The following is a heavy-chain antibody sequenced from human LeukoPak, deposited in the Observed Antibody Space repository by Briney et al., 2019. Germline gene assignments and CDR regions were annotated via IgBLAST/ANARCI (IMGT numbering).Heavy chain of an antibody. CDR1: GGSISSSSYY. CDR3: ARDRTYYYDSRAYYFDY. J-gene: IGHJ4*02. D-gene: IGHD3-22*01. Sequence: SETLSLTCTVSGGSISSSSYYWGWIRQPPGKGLEWIGSIYYSGSTYYNPSLKSRVTISVDTSKNQFSLKLSSVTAADTALYYCARDRTYYYDSRAYYFDYWGQGTLVTVSS. CDR2: IYYSGST. V-gene: IGHV4-39*07.